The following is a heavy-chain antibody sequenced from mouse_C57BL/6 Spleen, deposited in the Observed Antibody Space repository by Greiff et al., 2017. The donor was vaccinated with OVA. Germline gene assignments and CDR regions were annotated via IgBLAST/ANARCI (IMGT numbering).Heavy chain of an antibody. CDR2: IKPESGGT. CDR3: ARANCEAWFAY. CDR1: GYAFTNYL. Sequence: VQLQQSGAALVRPGTSVKVSCTASGYAFTNYLIEWVKQRPGQGLEWIGVIKPESGGTDYNEKFKGKATLTADKSSSTAYMQLSSLTSEDSAVYYCARANCEAWFAYWGQGTLVTVSA. D-gene: IGHD4-1*01. V-gene: IGHV1-54*01. J-gene: IGHJ3*01.